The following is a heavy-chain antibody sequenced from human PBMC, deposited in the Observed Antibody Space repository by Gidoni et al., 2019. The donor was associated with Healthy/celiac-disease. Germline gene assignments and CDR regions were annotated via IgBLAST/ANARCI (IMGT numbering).Heavy chain of an antibody. J-gene: IGHJ3*02. D-gene: IGHD2-15*01. CDR2: INHSGST. Sequence: QVQLQQWGAGLLKPSETLSLTCAVYGGSFSGYYWSWIRKPPGKGLEWIGEINHSGSTNYNPSLKSRVTISVDTSKNQFSLKLSSVTAADTAVYYCARTDIVVVVAATPAAFDIWGQGTMVTVSS. CDR3: ARTDIVVVVAATPAAFDI. V-gene: IGHV4-34*01. CDR1: GGSFSGYY.